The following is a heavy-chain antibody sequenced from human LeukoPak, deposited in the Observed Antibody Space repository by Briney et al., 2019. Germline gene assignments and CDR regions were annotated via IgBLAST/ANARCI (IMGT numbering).Heavy chain of an antibody. V-gene: IGHV3-15*01. CDR3: TTGVLGLKQLVRP. Sequence: GGSLRLSCATSGFTFSNAWMSWVRQAPGKGLEWVGRIKSKTDGGTTDYAAPVKGRFTISRDDSKDTLYLQMNSLKTEDTAVYYCTTGVLGLKQLVRPWGQGTLVTVSS. J-gene: IGHJ5*02. CDR2: IKSKTDGGTT. D-gene: IGHD6-6*01. CDR1: GFTFSNAW.